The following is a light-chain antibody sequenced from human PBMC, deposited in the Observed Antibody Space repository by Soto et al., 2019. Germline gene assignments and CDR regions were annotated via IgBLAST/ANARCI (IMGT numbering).Light chain of an antibody. CDR1: SSDVGSYKY. CDR2: DVN. V-gene: IGLV2-11*01. Sequence: QSALTQPRSVSGSPGQSVTISCTGTSSDVGSYKYVSWYQHHPGKAHKLMIFDVNKRPSVVPERFSGSNSGNAASLTISGLQPEDEADYFCCSFVETDSLRFGGGTKLTVL. CDR3: CSFVETDSLR. J-gene: IGLJ3*02.